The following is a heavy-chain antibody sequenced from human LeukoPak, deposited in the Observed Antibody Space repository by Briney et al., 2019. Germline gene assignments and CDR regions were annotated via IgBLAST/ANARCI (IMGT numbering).Heavy chain of an antibody. V-gene: IGHV1-8*03. CDR2: VNPNTGNT. CDR3: ARGRSTSCYMCDIGSFDP. Sequence: WASVKVSCKASGYTFTSYDINWVRQATGQGLEWMGWVNPNTGNTGYAQKFQGRVTITRNTSISTAYMELSSLRSEDTAVYYCARGRSTSCYMCDIGSFDPWGQGTLVTVSS. D-gene: IGHD2-2*02. CDR1: GYTFTSYD. J-gene: IGHJ5*02.